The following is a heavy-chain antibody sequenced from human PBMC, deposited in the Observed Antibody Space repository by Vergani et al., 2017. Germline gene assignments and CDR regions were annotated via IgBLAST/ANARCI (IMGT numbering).Heavy chain of an antibody. CDR3: ARVVQRITIFGVVIYWYFDL. J-gene: IGHJ2*01. Sequence: QVQLVESGGGVVQPGRSLRLSCAASGFTFSSYAMHWVRQAPGKGLEWVAVISYDGSNKYYADSVKGRFTISRDNSKNTRYLQMNSLRAEDTAVYYCARVVQRITIFGVVIYWYFDLWGRGTLVTVSS. CDR1: GFTFSSYA. D-gene: IGHD3-3*01. CDR2: ISYDGSNK. V-gene: IGHV3-30-3*01.